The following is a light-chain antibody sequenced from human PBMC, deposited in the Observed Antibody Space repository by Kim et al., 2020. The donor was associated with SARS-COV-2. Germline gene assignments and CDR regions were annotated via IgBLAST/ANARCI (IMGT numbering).Light chain of an antibody. CDR1: SANIGRKH. CDR2: GND. V-gene: IGLV1-47*01. Sequence: GQRVTISCSGSSANIGRKHANWYQQFPGTAPKLLVYGNDQRPSGVPDRFSGSKSGTSASLAISGLRTEDEADYYCATWDASLDAWVFGGGTQLTVL. CDR3: ATWDASLDAWV. J-gene: IGLJ3*02.